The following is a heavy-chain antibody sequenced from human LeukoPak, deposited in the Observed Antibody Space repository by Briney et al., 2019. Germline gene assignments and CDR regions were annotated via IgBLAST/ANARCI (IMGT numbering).Heavy chain of an antibody. V-gene: IGHV4-59*01. CDR3: ARDLGFCSSTSCYPWFDP. CDR2: IYYSGYT. CDR1: GGSITSYY. D-gene: IGHD2-2*01. Sequence: SETLSLTCTVSGGSITSYYWSWIRQPPGKGLEWIGYIYYSGYTNYNPSLRSRVTISLDTSENQFSLQLSSVTAADTAVYYCARDLGFCSSTSCYPWFDPWGQGTLVTVSS. J-gene: IGHJ5*02.